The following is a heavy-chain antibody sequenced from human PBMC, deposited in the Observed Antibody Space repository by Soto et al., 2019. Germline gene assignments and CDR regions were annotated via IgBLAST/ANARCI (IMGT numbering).Heavy chain of an antibody. CDR2: IYYSGST. CDR3: ARDRYDFWSGFYGMDV. D-gene: IGHD3-3*01. J-gene: IGHJ6*02. CDR1: GGSISSGGYY. Sequence: QVQLQESGPGLVKPSQTLSLTCTVSGGSISSGGYYWSWIRQHPGKGLEWIGYIYYSGSTYYNPSLKSRVTISVDTSKNQFSLKLSSVTAADTAVYYCARDRYDFWSGFYGMDVWGQGTTVTVSS. V-gene: IGHV4-31*03.